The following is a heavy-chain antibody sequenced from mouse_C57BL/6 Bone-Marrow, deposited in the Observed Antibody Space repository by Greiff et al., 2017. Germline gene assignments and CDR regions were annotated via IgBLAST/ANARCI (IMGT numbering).Heavy chain of an antibody. D-gene: IGHD1-1*01. V-gene: IGHV1-55*01. J-gene: IGHJ1*03. CDR2: IYPGSGST. Sequence: VQLQQPGAELVKPGASVKMSCMASGYTFTSYWITWVKQRPGQGLEWIGDIYPGSGSTNYNEKFKSKATLAVDTSSSTAYMQLSSLTSEDSAVYYWARLYDGSSYWYFDVWGTGTTVTVSS. CDR3: ARLYDGSSYWYFDV. CDR1: GYTFTSYW.